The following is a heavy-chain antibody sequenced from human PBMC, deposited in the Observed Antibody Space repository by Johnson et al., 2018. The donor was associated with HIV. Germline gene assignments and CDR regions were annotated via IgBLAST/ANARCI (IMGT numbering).Heavy chain of an antibody. CDR2: ISSSGSTI. J-gene: IGHJ3*02. V-gene: IGHV3-11*04. CDR3: ASPKTPTRVVRGAFDI. Sequence: QVQLVESGGGLVKPGGSLRLSCAASGFTFSDYYMSWIRQAPGKGLEWVPYISSSGSTIYYADSVKGRFTISRDNAKNSLYLQMNSLRAEDTAVYYCASPKTPTRVVRGAFDIWGQGTMVTVSS. CDR1: GFTFSDYY. D-gene: IGHD3-10*01.